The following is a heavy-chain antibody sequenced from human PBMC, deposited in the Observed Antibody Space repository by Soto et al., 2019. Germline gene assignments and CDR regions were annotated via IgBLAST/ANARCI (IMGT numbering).Heavy chain of an antibody. J-gene: IGHJ4*02. D-gene: IGHD5-18*01. CDR1: GFTFSIYA. CDR3: AKDRGYSYGPFDY. Sequence: GSLLLACSASGFTFSIYAMSWVRQAPGKGLEWVSPISGSGSSTYYADSVKVRFTISRDNSKNTLYLQMNSLRAEDTAVYYCAKDRGYSYGPFDYCGQGTPVTVSS. CDR2: ISGSGSST. V-gene: IGHV3-23*01.